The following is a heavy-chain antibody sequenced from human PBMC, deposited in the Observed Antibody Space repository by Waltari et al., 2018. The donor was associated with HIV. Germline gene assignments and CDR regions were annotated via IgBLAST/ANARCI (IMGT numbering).Heavy chain of an antibody. CDR2: INPNSGGT. Sequence: QVQLVQSGAEVKKPGASVKVSCKASGYTFTGYYIHWVRQAPGQGLEGVGLINPNSGGTNYAQNFQGGVTMTRDTSISTAYMELSRLRSDDTAVYYCATPSYDSSGYYSAGSEFDYWGQGTLVTVSS. V-gene: IGHV1-2*02. D-gene: IGHD3-22*01. J-gene: IGHJ4*02. CDR1: GYTFTGYY. CDR3: ATPSYDSSGYYSAGSEFDY.